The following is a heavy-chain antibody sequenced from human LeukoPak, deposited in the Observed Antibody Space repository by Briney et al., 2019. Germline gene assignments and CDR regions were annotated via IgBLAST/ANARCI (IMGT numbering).Heavy chain of an antibody. V-gene: IGHV3-30*02. Sequence: GGSLRLSCAASGFTFSSYGMHWVRQAPGKGLEWVTFIRYDGSNKYYADSVKGRFTISRDNSKNTLYLQMNSLRAEDTAVYYCAKEIWPTVTTPGWTYFDYWGQGALVTVSS. CDR3: AKEIWPTVTTPGWTYFDY. CDR2: IRYDGSNK. J-gene: IGHJ4*02. D-gene: IGHD4-17*01. CDR1: GFTFSSYG.